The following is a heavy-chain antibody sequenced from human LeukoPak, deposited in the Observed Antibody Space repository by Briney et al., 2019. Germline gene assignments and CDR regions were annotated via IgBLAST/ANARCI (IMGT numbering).Heavy chain of an antibody. Sequence: ASVKVSCKASGYTFTSYGISWVRQAPGQGLEWMGWISAYNGNTNYAQKLQGRVTMTTDTSTSTAYMELRSLRSDDTAVYYCARIVVYYYDSSDYYYFDYWGQGTLVTVSS. J-gene: IGHJ4*02. D-gene: IGHD3-22*01. CDR1: GYTFTSYG. CDR2: ISAYNGNT. V-gene: IGHV1-18*01. CDR3: ARIVVYYYDSSDYYYFDY.